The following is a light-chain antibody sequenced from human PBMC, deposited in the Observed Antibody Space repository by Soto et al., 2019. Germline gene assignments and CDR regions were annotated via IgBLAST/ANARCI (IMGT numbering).Light chain of an antibody. J-gene: IGKJ4*01. CDR3: QQYDNLPFT. CDR2: AAS. V-gene: IGKV1-33*01. Sequence: DIQMTQSPSSLSASVGDRVTITCQASQDVSNYLSWYQQKPGKAPKLLIYAASNLKTGVPLRFSGSGSGTHFTFTISSLQPEDIATYYCQQYDNLPFTFGGGSNVEIK. CDR1: QDVSNY.